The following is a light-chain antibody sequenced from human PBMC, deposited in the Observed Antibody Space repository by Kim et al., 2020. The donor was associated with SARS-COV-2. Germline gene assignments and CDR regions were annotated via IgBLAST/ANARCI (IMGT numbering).Light chain of an antibody. CDR1: QSVSHW. Sequence: LSTSVGDRVPIACRARQSVSHWLAWYQQKPGKAPKVLIYETSKLKSGVPSRCSGSGFGTEFTLTISSLQPDDFATYYCQQYNTWYTFGQGTKLEIK. CDR2: ETS. J-gene: IGKJ2*01. CDR3: QQYNTWYT. V-gene: IGKV1-5*03.